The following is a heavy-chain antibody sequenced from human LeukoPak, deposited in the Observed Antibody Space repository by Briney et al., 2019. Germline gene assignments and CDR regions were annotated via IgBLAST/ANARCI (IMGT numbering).Heavy chain of an antibody. V-gene: IGHV3-7*01. CDR3: ARVYYDFWSGSDNWFDP. Sequence: GGSLRLSCAASGFTFSSYWMSWVRQAPGKGLERVANIKQDGSEKYYVDSVKGRFTISRDNAKNSLYLQMNSLRAEDTAVYYCARVYYDFWSGSDNWFDPWGQGTLVTVSS. D-gene: IGHD3-3*01. CDR1: GFTFSSYW. J-gene: IGHJ5*02. CDR2: IKQDGSEK.